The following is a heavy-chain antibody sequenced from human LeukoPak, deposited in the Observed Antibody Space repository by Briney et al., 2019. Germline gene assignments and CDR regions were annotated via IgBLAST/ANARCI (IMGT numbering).Heavy chain of an antibody. J-gene: IGHJ4*02. D-gene: IGHD6-13*01. Sequence: SVKVSCKASGGTFSSYAISWVRQAPGQGLEWMGGIIPIFGTANYAQKFQGRVTITADESTSTAYMELSSLRSEDTAVYYCARTEGAGTMGFDYLGQGTLVNVSS. CDR2: IIPIFGTA. V-gene: IGHV1-69*13. CDR3: ARTEGAGTMGFDY. CDR1: GGTFSSYA.